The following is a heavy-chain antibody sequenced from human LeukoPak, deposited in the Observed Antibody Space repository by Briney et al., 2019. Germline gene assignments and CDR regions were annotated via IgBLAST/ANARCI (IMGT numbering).Heavy chain of an antibody. CDR2: TSYDGTTN. CDR1: GFTFSNYA. Sequence: PGGSLRLSCAASGFTFSNYAMHWVRQAPGKGLEWVAVTSYDGTTNYYADSVKDRLTISRDNSKNTLYLQMNSLRAEDTAVYYCAKPYYSGSGSYGGMDVWGQGTMVTVSS. CDR3: AKPYYSGSGSYGGMDV. J-gene: IGHJ6*02. D-gene: IGHD3-10*01. V-gene: IGHV3-30*18.